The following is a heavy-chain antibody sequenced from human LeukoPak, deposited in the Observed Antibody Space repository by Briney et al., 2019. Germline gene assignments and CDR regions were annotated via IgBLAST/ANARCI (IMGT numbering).Heavy chain of an antibody. Sequence: ASVKVSCKASGYTFTSYDINWVRQATGQGLEWMGWMNPNSGNTGYAQKFQGRVTMTRNTSISTAYMELSSLRSEDTAVYYCARVKTRSVLHYYYRMDVWGQGTTVTVSS. D-gene: IGHD3-3*01. J-gene: IGHJ6*02. CDR2: MNPNSGNT. CDR3: ARVKTRSVLHYYYRMDV. CDR1: GYTFTSYD. V-gene: IGHV1-8*01.